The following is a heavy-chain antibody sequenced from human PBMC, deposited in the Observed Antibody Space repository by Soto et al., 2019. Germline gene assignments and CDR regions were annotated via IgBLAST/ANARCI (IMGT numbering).Heavy chain of an antibody. CDR1: GFSLSTSGMC. Sequence: SGPTLVNPTQTLTLTCTFSGFSLSTSGMCVSWIRQPPGKALEWLARIDWDDDKYYSTSLKTRLTISKDTSKNQVVLTMTNMDPVDTATYYCARLITVRGPSGMDVWGQGTTVTVSS. V-gene: IGHV2-70*11. CDR2: IDWDDDK. J-gene: IGHJ6*02. CDR3: ARLITVRGPSGMDV. D-gene: IGHD3-10*01.